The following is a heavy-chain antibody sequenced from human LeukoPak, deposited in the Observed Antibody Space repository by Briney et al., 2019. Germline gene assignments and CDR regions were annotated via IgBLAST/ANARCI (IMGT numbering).Heavy chain of an antibody. CDR2: IYPGDSDT. CDR1: GYRFTSYW. J-gene: IGHJ4*02. Sequence: GESLKVSFKGSGYRFTSYWIARVRPMPGKGLEWMGIIYPGDSDTRYSPSFQGQVTISADKSISTAYLQWSSLKASETAMYYCARRGQYYFDYWGRGTLVTVSS. CDR3: ARRGQYYFDY. D-gene: IGHD2-15*01. V-gene: IGHV5-51*01.